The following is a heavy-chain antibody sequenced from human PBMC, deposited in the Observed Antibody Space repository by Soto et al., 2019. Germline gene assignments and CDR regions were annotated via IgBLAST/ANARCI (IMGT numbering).Heavy chain of an antibody. Sequence: GGSLRLSCAASGFTFSSYWMSWVRQAPGKGLEWVANIRQDGSEKYYVDSVKGRFTISRDNAKNSLYLQMNSLRAEDTAVYYCAREDTRSYGSGSYLNYYYYGMDVWGQGTTVTVSS. J-gene: IGHJ6*02. CDR2: IRQDGSEK. CDR1: GFTFSSYW. V-gene: IGHV3-7*03. D-gene: IGHD3-10*01. CDR3: AREDTRSYGSGSYLNYYYYGMDV.